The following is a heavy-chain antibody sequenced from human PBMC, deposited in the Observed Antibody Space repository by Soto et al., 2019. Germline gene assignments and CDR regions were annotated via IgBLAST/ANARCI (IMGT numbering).Heavy chain of an antibody. V-gene: IGHV4-59*01. CDR1: GGSMSRYY. D-gene: IGHD1-1*01. J-gene: IGHJ5*02. CDR2: IHYTGST. CDR3: ARDLTISSTDGPLDP. Sequence: AETLSLTCTVSGGSMSRYYWTWIRQPPGKGLEWIGNIHYTGSTNYNPSLKSRVTILLGTSTSQFSLKVSSVTAADTAVYYCARDLTISSTDGPLDPWGHGTLVTVSS.